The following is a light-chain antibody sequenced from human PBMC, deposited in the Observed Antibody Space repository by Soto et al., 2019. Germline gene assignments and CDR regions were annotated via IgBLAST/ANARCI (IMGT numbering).Light chain of an antibody. CDR3: LQHKTFPWT. CDR1: QDIGND. CDR2: SAS. J-gene: IGKJ1*01. Sequence: DIQVTQSPSSLSASVGDRVTITCRASQDIGNDLGWYQQEPGKAPRRLIYSASNVQSGVPSRFSGSRSGTEFTLTIISLQPEDVVTYHCLQHKTFPWTFGQGTKVEMK. V-gene: IGKV1-17*01.